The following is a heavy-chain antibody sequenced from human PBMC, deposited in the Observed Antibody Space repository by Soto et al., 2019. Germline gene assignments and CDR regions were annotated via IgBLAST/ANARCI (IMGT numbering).Heavy chain of an antibody. Sequence: EVQLVESGGGLVQPGGSLRLSCAASGFTFSSYWMHWVRQAPGKGLVWVSRINSDGSSTSYADSVKGRFTISRDNAKKRLYLKMNGLRAEETVVYSCAREGDDFWSGGGYFDIWGQGTMVTVSS. CDR2: INSDGSST. D-gene: IGHD3-3*01. CDR1: GFTFSSYW. J-gene: IGHJ3*02. CDR3: AREGDDFWSGGGYFDI. V-gene: IGHV3-74*01.